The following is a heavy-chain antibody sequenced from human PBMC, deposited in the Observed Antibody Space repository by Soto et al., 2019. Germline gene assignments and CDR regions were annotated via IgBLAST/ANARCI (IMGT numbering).Heavy chain of an antibody. Sequence: EVQLLESGGGLVQPGGSLRLSCAASGFTFSSYAMSWVRQAPGKGLEWVSVIRSSGDRTYYADSVKGRFTISRDNTKNTLHMQMNSLRAEDTAVYYCAKQQGPGTPYYYAMDVWGQGTTGTVSS. CDR3: AKQQGPGTPYYYAMDV. V-gene: IGHV3-23*01. CDR1: GFTFSSYA. CDR2: IRSSGDRT. D-gene: IGHD1-1*01. J-gene: IGHJ6*02.